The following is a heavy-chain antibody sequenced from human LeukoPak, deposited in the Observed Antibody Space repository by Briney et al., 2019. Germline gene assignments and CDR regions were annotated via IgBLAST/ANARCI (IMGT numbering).Heavy chain of an antibody. Sequence: GGSLRLSCAASGFTFSSYSMNWVRQAPGKGLEWVSSISSSSSYIYYADSVKGRFTISRDNAKNSLYLQMNSLRAEDTAVYYCAREFVYDYVWGSYRYTGLSNYFDYWGQGTLVTVSS. V-gene: IGHV3-21*01. D-gene: IGHD3-16*02. J-gene: IGHJ4*02. CDR2: ISSSSSYI. CDR1: GFTFSSYS. CDR3: AREFVYDYVWGSYRYTGLSNYFDY.